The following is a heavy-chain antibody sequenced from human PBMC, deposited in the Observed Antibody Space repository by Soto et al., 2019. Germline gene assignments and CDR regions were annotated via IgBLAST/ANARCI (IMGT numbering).Heavy chain of an antibody. J-gene: IGHJ6*04. D-gene: IGHD6-19*01. CDR1: GGSISSSSYY. Sequence: QLQLQESGPGLVKPSETLSLTCTVSGGSISSSSYYWGWIRQPPGKGLEWIGSIYYSGSTYYNPSLKSRVTISGDTSRILFARKLSSVTATETAVYYCARALKWLAYYYYGMDVWGKGTTVTVST. CDR2: IYYSGST. CDR3: ARALKWLAYYYYGMDV. V-gene: IGHV4-39*01.